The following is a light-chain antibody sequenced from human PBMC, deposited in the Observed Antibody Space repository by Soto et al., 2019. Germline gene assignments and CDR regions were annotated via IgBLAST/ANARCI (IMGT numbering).Light chain of an antibody. V-gene: IGLV2-14*01. CDR2: EVT. Sequence: QSALTQPASVSGSPGQSITISCTGTNNDVGGYDYVSWFQQHPGKAPKLMIYEVTYRPSGVSNRFSGSKSGNTASLTISGLQAEDEAAYYCSSYTSRSTLVFGGGTKLTVL. CDR3: SSYTSRSTLV. CDR1: NNDVGGYDY. J-gene: IGLJ2*01.